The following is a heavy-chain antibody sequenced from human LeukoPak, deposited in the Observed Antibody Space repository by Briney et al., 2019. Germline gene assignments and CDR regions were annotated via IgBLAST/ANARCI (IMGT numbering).Heavy chain of an antibody. J-gene: IGHJ4*02. V-gene: IGHV3-23*01. CDR3: AKSRITMVRGVITNFDY. Sequence: GGSLRLSCAASGFTFSSYAMSWVRQAPGKGLEWVSAISGSGGSTYYADSVKGRVTISRDNPKNTLYLQMNSLRAEDTAVYYCAKSRITMVRGVITNFDYWGQGTLVTVSS. CDR2: ISGSGGST. D-gene: IGHD3-10*01. CDR1: GFTFSSYA.